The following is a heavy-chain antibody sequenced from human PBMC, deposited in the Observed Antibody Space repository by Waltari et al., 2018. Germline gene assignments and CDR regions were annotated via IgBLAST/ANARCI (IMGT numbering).Heavy chain of an antibody. Sequence: QVQLVQSGAEVKKPGASVKVSCKASGYIFLDHYLHWVRQVPGQALEWMGWITPHTGDAQLARRFQGRVTMTRDTSSSTAKLELSSLRSDDTAVYYCARGFGCPILWLDFWGQGTLVTVSS. J-gene: IGHJ5*01. V-gene: IGHV1-2*02. CDR2: ITPHTGDA. D-gene: IGHD3-16*01. CDR3: ARGFGCPILWLDF. CDR1: GYIFLDHY.